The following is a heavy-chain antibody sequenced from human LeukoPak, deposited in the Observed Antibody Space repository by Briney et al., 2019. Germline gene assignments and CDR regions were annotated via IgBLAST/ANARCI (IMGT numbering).Heavy chain of an antibody. CDR2: ISSSGSTI. V-gene: IGHV3-48*03. CDR1: GFTFGDYA. J-gene: IGHJ4*02. CDR3: ARAKDYDILTGYYPFDY. D-gene: IGHD3-9*01. Sequence: GGSLRLSCTASGFTFGDYAMSWVRQAPGKELEWVSYISSSGSTIYYADSVKGRFTISRDNAKNSLYLQMNSLRAEDTAVYYCARAKDYDILTGYYPFDYWGQGTLVTVSS.